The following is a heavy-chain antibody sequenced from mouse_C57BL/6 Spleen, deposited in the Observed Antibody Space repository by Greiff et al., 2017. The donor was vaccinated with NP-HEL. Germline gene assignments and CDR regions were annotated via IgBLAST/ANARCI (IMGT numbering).Heavy chain of an antibody. Sequence: QVQLQQPGAELVKPGASVKMSCKASGYTFTSYWITWVKQRPGQGLEWIGDIYPGSGSTNYNEKFKSKATLTVDTSSSTAYMQLSSLTSEDSAVYYCARWAYYDYDGRAMDYGGQGTSVTVSS. V-gene: IGHV1-55*01. D-gene: IGHD2-4*01. J-gene: IGHJ4*01. CDR3: ARWAYYDYDGRAMDY. CDR1: GYTFTSYW. CDR2: IYPGSGST.